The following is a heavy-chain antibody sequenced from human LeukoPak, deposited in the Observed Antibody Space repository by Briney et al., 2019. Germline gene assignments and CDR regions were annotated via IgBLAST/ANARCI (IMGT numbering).Heavy chain of an antibody. Sequence: GGSLRLPCAASGFTFSSYAMSWVRQAPGKGLEWVSAISGSGGSTYYADSVKGRFTISRDNSKNTLYLQMNSLRAEDTAVYYCAKDPDDSSGYDFDYWGQGTLVTVSS. D-gene: IGHD3-22*01. CDR1: GFTFSSYA. CDR3: AKDPDDSSGYDFDY. J-gene: IGHJ4*02. CDR2: ISGSGGST. V-gene: IGHV3-23*01.